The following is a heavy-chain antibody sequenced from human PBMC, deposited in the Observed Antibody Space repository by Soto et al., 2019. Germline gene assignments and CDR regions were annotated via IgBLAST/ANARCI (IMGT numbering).Heavy chain of an antibody. V-gene: IGHV3-30-3*01. Sequence: GGSLRLSCAASGFTFSSYAMHWVRQAPGKGLEWVAVISYDGSNKYYADSVKGRFTISRDNSKNTLYLQMNSLRAEDTAVYYCARDLSRYYYGMDVWGQGTTVTV. CDR2: ISYDGSNK. J-gene: IGHJ6*02. CDR3: ARDLSRYYYGMDV. CDR1: GFTFSSYA.